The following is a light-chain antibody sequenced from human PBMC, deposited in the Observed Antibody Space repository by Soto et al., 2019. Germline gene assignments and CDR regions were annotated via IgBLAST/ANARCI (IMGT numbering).Light chain of an antibody. J-gene: IGLJ3*02. Sequence: QSVLTQPASVSGSPGQSITISCTGTSSDVGGYNYVSWYQQHPGKAPKLMIYDVSNRSSGVSNRFSGSKSGNTASLTISGLQAEDEADYYCSSYTSSWVFGGGTKLTVL. CDR1: SSDVGGYNY. CDR2: DVS. CDR3: SSYTSSWV. V-gene: IGLV2-14*01.